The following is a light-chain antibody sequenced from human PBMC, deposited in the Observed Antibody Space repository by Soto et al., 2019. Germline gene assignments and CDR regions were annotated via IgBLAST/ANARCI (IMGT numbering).Light chain of an antibody. Sequence: QSVLTQPPSASGTPGQRVTISCSGSSSNIGSNTVNWYQQLPGTAPKLLIYSNNQRPSGVPDRFSGSKSGPSAYLAISGLQSEDEADYYCAAWDDSLNGVVFGGGTKMTVL. V-gene: IGLV1-44*01. J-gene: IGLJ2*01. CDR1: SSNIGSNT. CDR3: AAWDDSLNGVV. CDR2: SNN.